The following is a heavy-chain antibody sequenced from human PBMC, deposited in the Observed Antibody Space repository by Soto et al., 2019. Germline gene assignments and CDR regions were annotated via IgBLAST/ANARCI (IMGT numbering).Heavy chain of an antibody. CDR3: ARGVRVVGATINYYYGMDV. Sequence: PSETLSFTCTVPVGSISSYYWSWIRQRAGKGLEWIGRIYTSGSTNYNPSLKSRVTMSVDTSKNQFSLKLSSVTAADTAVYYCARGVRVVGATINYYYGMDVWGQGTTVTVSS. CDR1: VGSISSYY. J-gene: IGHJ6*02. V-gene: IGHV4-4*07. CDR2: IYTSGST. D-gene: IGHD1-26*01.